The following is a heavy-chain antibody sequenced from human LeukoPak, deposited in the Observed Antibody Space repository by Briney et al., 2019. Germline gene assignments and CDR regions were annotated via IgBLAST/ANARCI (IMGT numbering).Heavy chain of an antibody. Sequence: SVKVSCKASGGTFSSYTISWVRQAPGQGLEWMGRIIPILGIANYAQKFQGRVTITADKSTSTAYMELSSLRSEDTAVYYCARDRYDILTGYYKDAYFDYWGQGTLVTVSS. J-gene: IGHJ4*02. CDR3: ARDRYDILTGYYKDAYFDY. CDR2: IIPILGIA. V-gene: IGHV1-69*04. D-gene: IGHD3-9*01. CDR1: GGTFSSYT.